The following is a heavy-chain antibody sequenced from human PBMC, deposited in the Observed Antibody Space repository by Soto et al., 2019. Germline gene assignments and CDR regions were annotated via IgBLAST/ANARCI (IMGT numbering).Heavy chain of an antibody. J-gene: IGHJ4*02. Sequence: EVQLVESGGGLVQPGGSLRLSCTASGFTFTNYWMSWVRQAPGKGLEWVAAMKQDGSVKVYVDSVKGRFTISRDNAKNSVYLQMNSLRVEDTAVYFCARTGWSPPDYWGQGTLVTVSS. CDR2: MKQDGSVK. CDR3: ARTGWSPPDY. V-gene: IGHV3-7*01. D-gene: IGHD6-19*01. CDR1: GFTFTNYW.